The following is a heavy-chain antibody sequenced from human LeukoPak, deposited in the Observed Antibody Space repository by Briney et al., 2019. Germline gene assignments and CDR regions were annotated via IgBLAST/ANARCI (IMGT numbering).Heavy chain of an antibody. CDR3: ARSLVGAMSNFQH. D-gene: IGHD1-26*01. V-gene: IGHV4-59*08. Sequence: SETLSLTCTVSGGSISSYYWSWIRQPPGKGLEWIGYIYYSGSTNYNPSLKSRVTISVDTSKNQFSLKLSSVTAADTAVYYCARSLVGAMSNFQHWGQGTLVTVSS. CDR1: GGSISSYY. CDR2: IYYSGST. J-gene: IGHJ1*01.